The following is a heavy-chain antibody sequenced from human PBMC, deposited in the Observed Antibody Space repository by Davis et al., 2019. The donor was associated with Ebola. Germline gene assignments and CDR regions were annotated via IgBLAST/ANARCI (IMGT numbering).Heavy chain of an antibody. V-gene: IGHV3-33*01. D-gene: IGHD6-13*01. CDR1: GFTFSSYG. CDR2: IWYDGSNK. J-gene: IGHJ4*02. CDR3: ARGGGYSSSWCDY. Sequence: PGGSLRLSCAASGFTFSSYGMHWVRQAPGKGLEWVAVIWYDGSNKYYADSVKGRFTISRDNSKNTLYLQMNSLRAEDTAVYYCARGGGYSSSWCDYWGQGTLVTVSS.